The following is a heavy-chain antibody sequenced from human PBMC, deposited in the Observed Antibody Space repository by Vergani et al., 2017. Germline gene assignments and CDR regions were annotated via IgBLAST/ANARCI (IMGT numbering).Heavy chain of an antibody. Sequence: QVQLVQSGAEVKKPGASVKVSCKASGGTFSSYAISWARQAPGQGLEWMGRIIPILGIANYAQKFQGRVTITADESTSTAYMELSSLRAEDTAVYYCARGYGDYGSGYYMDVWGKGTTVTVSS. CDR3: ARGYGDYGSGYYMDV. D-gene: IGHD4-17*01. CDR1: GGTFSSYA. J-gene: IGHJ6*03. CDR2: IIPILGIA. V-gene: IGHV1-69*09.